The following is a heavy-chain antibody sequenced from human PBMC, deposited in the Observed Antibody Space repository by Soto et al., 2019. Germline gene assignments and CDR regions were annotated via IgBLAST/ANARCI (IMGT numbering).Heavy chain of an antibody. J-gene: IGHJ4*02. CDR2: VNHGGIS. CDR1: GGSFSGYY. Sequence: SETLSLTCAVHGGSFSGYYWDWIRQPPGKGLEWIGEVNHGGISNYNPSLKSRAIISVDTSKNQFSLKLTSVAAADTAVYYCARHTPAISISDHWGQGTLVTVSS. V-gene: IGHV4-34*01. D-gene: IGHD2-15*01. CDR3: ARHTPAISISDH.